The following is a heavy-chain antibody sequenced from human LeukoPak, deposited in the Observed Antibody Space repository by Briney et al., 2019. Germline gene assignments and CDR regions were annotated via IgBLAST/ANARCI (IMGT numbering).Heavy chain of an antibody. CDR1: GFTFSSYD. Sequence: SGGSLRLSCAASGFTFSSYDMSWVRQAPGKGLEWVSSTSSSSSYIYYADSVKGRFTISRDNAKNSLYLQMNSLRAEDTAVYYCARDVRTAYYDFWSGYYRENWFDPWGQGTLVTVSS. V-gene: IGHV3-21*01. D-gene: IGHD3-3*01. CDR3: ARDVRTAYYDFWSGYYRENWFDP. CDR2: TSSSSSYI. J-gene: IGHJ5*02.